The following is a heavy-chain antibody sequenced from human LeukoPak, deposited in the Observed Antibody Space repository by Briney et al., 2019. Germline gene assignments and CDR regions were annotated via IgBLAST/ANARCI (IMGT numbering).Heavy chain of an antibody. J-gene: IGHJ4*02. V-gene: IGHV3-7*01. CDR2: IKQDGSEK. Sequence: SGGSLRLSCAASGFTVSSNYMSWVRQAPGKGLEWVANIKQDGSEKYYVDSVKGRFTISRDNAKNSLYLQMNSLRAEDTAVYYCAREMSSSSTFDYWGQGTLVTVSS. D-gene: IGHD6-13*01. CDR1: GFTVSSNY. CDR3: AREMSSSSTFDY.